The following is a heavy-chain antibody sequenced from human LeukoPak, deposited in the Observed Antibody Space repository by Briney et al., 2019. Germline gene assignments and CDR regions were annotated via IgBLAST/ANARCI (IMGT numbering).Heavy chain of an antibody. J-gene: IGHJ3*02. CDR2: IYPSGST. V-gene: IGHV4-61*02. CDR3: ARGVAAAVYDAFDI. CDR1: GGSISSGTYY. Sequence: PSETLSLTCTVSGGSISSGTYYYSWIRQPAGKGLEWIGRIYPSGSTNYNPSLKSRVAISVDTSKNQFSLKLSSVTAADTAVYYCARGVAAAVYDAFDIWGQGTMVTVSS. D-gene: IGHD6-13*01.